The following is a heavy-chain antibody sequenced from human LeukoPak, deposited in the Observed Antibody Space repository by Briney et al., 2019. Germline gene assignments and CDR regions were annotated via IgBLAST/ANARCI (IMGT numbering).Heavy chain of an antibody. V-gene: IGHV4-31*03. Sequence: PSQTLSLTCTVSGGSISSGGYYWSWIRQHPGKGLEWIGYIYYTGGTNYNPSLKSRVTISVDASKNQFSLKLSSVTAADTAVYYCARLVSGYFPYWGQGTLVTVSS. J-gene: IGHJ4*02. CDR1: GGSISSGGYY. CDR3: ARLVSGYFPY. CDR2: IYYTGGT. D-gene: IGHD6-25*01.